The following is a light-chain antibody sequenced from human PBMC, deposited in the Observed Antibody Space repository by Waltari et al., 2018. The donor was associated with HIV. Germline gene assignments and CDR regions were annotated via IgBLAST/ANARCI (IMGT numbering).Light chain of an antibody. CDR3: TSYVSGSTPV. CDR2: EVS. V-gene: IGLV2-14*01. J-gene: IGLJ2*01. Sequence: QSALTQPASVSGSPGQSITISCDVNDYEYVPWYQQPPGKAPKVIIYEVSNRPSGRSFRFSGSKSGNTATLTISGLQPEDEADYFCTSYVSGSTPVFGRGTKVTVL. CDR1: DVNDYEY.